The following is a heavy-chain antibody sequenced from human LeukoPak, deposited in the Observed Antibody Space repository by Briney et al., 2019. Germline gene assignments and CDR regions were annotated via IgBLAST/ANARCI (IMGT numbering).Heavy chain of an antibody. Sequence: PSETLSLTCTVSGGSISSSTYYWGWIRQPPGKGLGWIGNIYYSGSTYYNPSLKSRVTISVDTSKNQFSLKLTSVTAADTAVYYCARPKYSSSWIYWGQGTLVTLPS. CDR1: GGSISSSTYY. D-gene: IGHD6-13*01. V-gene: IGHV4-39*01. CDR3: ARPKYSSSWIY. J-gene: IGHJ4*02. CDR2: IYYSGST.